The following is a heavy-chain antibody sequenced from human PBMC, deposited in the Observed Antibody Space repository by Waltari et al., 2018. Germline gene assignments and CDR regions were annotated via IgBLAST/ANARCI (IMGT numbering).Heavy chain of an antibody. V-gene: IGHV3-30*14. CDR3: ARGAPRD. J-gene: IGHJ4*02. CDR1: GFTFSSYA. CDR2: ISYDGRKK. Sequence: QVQLVESGGGVVQPGRSLRLSCAASGFTFSSYAMHWVRQAPGKGLEWLAVISYDGRKKYYADSVKGRFTISRDNSKNTLYLQMNSLRAEDTAVYYCARGAPRDWGQGTLVTVSS.